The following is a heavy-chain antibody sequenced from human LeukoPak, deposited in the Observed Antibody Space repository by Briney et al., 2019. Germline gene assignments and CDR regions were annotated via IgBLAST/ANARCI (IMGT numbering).Heavy chain of an antibody. J-gene: IGHJ6*03. CDR2: IYYSGST. CDR3: AGGLDGAYYYYMDV. Sequence: SQTLSLTCAVSGGSISSGGYSWSWIRQPPGKGLEWIGYIYYSGSTYYNPSLKSRVTISVDTSKNQFSLKLSSVTAADTAVYYCAGGLDGAYYYYMDVWGKGTTVTVSS. D-gene: IGHD3-16*01. CDR1: GGSISSGGYS. V-gene: IGHV4-30-4*07.